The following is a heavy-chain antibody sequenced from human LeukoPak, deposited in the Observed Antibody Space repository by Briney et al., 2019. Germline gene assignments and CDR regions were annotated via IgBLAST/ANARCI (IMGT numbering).Heavy chain of an antibody. CDR2: INPSGGST. Sequence: ASVKVSCKASGYTFTGYYMHWVRQAPGQGLEWMGIINPSGGSTSYAQKFQGRVTMTRDTSISTAYMELSRLRSDDTAVYYCARDPSGYYYGSVTNPDYWGQGTLVTVSS. D-gene: IGHD3-10*01. CDR3: ARDPSGYYYGSVTNPDY. CDR1: GYTFTGYY. V-gene: IGHV1-46*01. J-gene: IGHJ4*02.